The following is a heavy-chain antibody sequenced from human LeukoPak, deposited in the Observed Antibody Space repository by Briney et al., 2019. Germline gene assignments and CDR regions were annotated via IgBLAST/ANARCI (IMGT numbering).Heavy chain of an antibody. CDR3: AKERGRAVAGSPTDY. CDR1: GFTFSSYA. V-gene: IGHV3-30-3*01. CDR2: ISYNGGNQ. J-gene: IGHJ4*02. Sequence: GGSLRLSCAASGFTFSSYAMHWVRQAPGKGLEWVAVISYNGGNQFYADSVRGRFTISRDNSKNTLYLQMNNLRPEDTAIYYCAKERGRAVAGSPTDYWGQGTLVTVSS. D-gene: IGHD6-19*01.